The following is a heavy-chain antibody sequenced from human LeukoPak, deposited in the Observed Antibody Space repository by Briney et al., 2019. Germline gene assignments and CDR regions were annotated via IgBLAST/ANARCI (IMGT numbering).Heavy chain of an antibody. Sequence: GGSLRLSCAASGFTFSNFAVSWVRQAPGKGLEWVSAISGSGGSTYYADSVKGRFSISRDNSKNTLYLQVNSLRAEDTAVYYCAKAKNSYYYDSSASFDPWGQGTLVTVSS. D-gene: IGHD3-22*01. V-gene: IGHV3-23*01. CDR3: AKAKNSYYYDSSASFDP. CDR1: GFTFSNFA. J-gene: IGHJ5*02. CDR2: ISGSGGST.